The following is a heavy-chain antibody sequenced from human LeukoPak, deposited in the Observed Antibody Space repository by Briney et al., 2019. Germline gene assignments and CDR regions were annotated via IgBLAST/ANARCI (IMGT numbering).Heavy chain of an antibody. CDR3: ARAGRNDASLGMDV. CDR1: GFTFSSYA. Sequence: GGSLRPSCVASGFTFSSYAMHWVRQAPGKGLEYVSGISSNGGSTCYANSVKDRFNISRDNSKNTLYLQMGSLRAEDTAVYHCARAGRNDASLGMDVWGQGTTVTVSS. D-gene: IGHD1-1*01. CDR2: ISSNGGST. V-gene: IGHV3-64*01. J-gene: IGHJ6*02.